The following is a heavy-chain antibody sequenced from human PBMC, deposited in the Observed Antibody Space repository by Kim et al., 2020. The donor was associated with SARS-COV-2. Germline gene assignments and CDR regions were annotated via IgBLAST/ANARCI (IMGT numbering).Heavy chain of an antibody. CDR2: INAYNGNI. V-gene: IGHV1-18*01. CDR1: GYIFTSYG. CDR3: ARVYCSGGRCSHYGMDV. J-gene: IGHJ6*02. D-gene: IGHD2-15*01. Sequence: ASVKVSCKASGYIFTSYGITWVRQAPGQGLEWMGWINAYNGNINYAQKFQGRVTMTTDPSTTTAYVELRSLRSDDTAIYYCARVYCSGGRCSHYGMDVWGQGTTVSVSS.